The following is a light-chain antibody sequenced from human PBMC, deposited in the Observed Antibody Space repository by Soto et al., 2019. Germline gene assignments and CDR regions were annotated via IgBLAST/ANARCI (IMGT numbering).Light chain of an antibody. CDR1: SSDVGGYNF. J-gene: IGLJ1*01. V-gene: IGLV2-14*01. Sequence: QSALTQPASVSGSPGQSITISCTGTSSDVGGYNFVSWYQQLPGKAPKLMIYEVSNRPSGVSNRFSGSKSGNTASLTISGLQAEDEADYYCSSYTSTSTLLVIGSGTKVTVL. CDR3: SSYTSTSTLLV. CDR2: EVS.